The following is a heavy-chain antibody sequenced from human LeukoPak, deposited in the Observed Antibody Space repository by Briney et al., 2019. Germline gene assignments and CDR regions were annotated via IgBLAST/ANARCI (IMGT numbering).Heavy chain of an antibody. CDR2: IYYSGST. J-gene: IGHJ6*02. CDR3: ARAPLWFGELLAYGMDV. CDR1: GGSISSGGYY. V-gene: IGHV4-31*03. Sequence: SETLSLTCTVSGGSISSGGYYWSWIRQHPGKGLEWIGYIYYSGSTYYNPSLKSRVTISVDTSKNQFSLKPSSVTAADTAVYYCARAPLWFGELLAYGMDVWGQGTTVTVSS. D-gene: IGHD3-10*01.